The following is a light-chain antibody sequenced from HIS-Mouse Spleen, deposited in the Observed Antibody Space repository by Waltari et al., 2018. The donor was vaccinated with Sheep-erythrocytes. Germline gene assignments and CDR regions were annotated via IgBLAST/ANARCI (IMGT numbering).Light chain of an antibody. CDR3: CSYAGSYNHV. V-gene: IGLV2-11*01. CDR2: DVS. Sequence: QPALTQPRYVSGSPGQSVTISCTGTSSHVGVYNYVSWYQQHPGKAPKLMIYDVSKRPSGVPDRFSGSKSGNTASLTISGLQAEDEADYYCCSYAGSYNHVFATGTKVTVL. J-gene: IGLJ1*01. CDR1: SSHVGVYNY.